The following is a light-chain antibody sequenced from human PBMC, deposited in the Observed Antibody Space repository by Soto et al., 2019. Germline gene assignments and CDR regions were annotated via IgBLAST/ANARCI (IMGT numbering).Light chain of an antibody. Sequence: EIVLTQSPGTLSLSPGERATLSCRASQSVSSTYLAWYQQKPGQAPRLLIYGASTRATGIPDRFSGSESGTDFTLTISRLEPEDFVVYYRQQYGSSPFTFGQGTRLEIK. V-gene: IGKV3-20*01. CDR1: QSVSSTY. CDR3: QQYGSSPFT. CDR2: GAS. J-gene: IGKJ5*01.